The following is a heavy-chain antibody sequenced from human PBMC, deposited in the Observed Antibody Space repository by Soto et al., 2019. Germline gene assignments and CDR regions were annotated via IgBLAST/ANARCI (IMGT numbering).Heavy chain of an antibody. V-gene: IGHV4-30-2*01. Sequence: SETLSLTCAVSGGSISRGGYSWSWIRQPPGRDLEWIGYIRHSGTSYNPSLKSRVTISLDRSKNQFSLKVNYVTAADTAVYYCARGPYLTPSLFDYWGQGRLVTVSS. CDR2: IRHSGT. CDR3: ARGPYLTPSLFDY. CDR1: GGSISRGGYS. D-gene: IGHD2-21*01. J-gene: IGHJ4*02.